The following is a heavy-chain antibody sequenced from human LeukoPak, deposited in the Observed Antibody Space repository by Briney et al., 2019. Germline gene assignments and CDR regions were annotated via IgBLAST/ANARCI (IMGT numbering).Heavy chain of an antibody. CDR1: GFSFSSYT. CDR3: AKDFRAKYGSGAYGWFDP. Sequence: PGGSLRLPCAASGFSFSSYTMNWVRQAPEKGLEWVSSISSSSSYIYYTDSVKGRFTISRDNAKNSLYLQMNSLRAEDTALYYCAKDFRAKYGSGAYGWFDPWGQGTLVTVSS. J-gene: IGHJ5*02. D-gene: IGHD3-10*01. V-gene: IGHV3-21*04. CDR2: ISSSSSYI.